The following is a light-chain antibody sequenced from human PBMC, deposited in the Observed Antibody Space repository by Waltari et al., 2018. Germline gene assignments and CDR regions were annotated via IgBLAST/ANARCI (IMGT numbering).Light chain of an antibody. V-gene: IGLV4-69*01. CDR2: VNSDGSH. CDR1: SGHSSNV. J-gene: IGLJ3*02. CDR3: QTGGHGTWV. Sequence: QLVLTQSPSTSASLGASVKLTCTLSSGHSSNVIAWIHQQPEKGPRYLMKVNSDGSHSKGDKIPDRFSGSSSGTEHYLTISILQSEDEADYYCQTGGHGTWVFGGGTKLTVL.